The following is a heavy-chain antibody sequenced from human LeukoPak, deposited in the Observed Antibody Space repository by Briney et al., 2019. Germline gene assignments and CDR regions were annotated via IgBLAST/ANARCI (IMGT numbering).Heavy chain of an antibody. Sequence: GRSLRLSCAASGFTFDHYAMHWVRQIQGKGLEWVSGISWNSGSIGYVESVKGRFTVSRDNAENSLYLQMNSLRAEDTALYYCAKSYDSSGYSSPFDYWGQGTLVTVSS. CDR3: AKSYDSSGYSSPFDY. CDR2: ISWNSGSI. J-gene: IGHJ4*02. V-gene: IGHV3-9*01. CDR1: GFTFDHYA. D-gene: IGHD3-22*01.